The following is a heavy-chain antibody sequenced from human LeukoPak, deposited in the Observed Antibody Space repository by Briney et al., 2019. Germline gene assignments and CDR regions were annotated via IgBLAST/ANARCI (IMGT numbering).Heavy chain of an antibody. CDR3: VRDPNWGNDH. J-gene: IGHJ4*02. Sequence: PGGSLRLSCAASGFTFSSYWMYWVRQAPGKGLVWVSRINTDGSYTNYADSMKGRFTISRDNAKNMLYLQMNSLRAEDTAVYYCVRDPNWGNDHWGQGILVTVSS. CDR1: GFTFSSYW. CDR2: INTDGSYT. D-gene: IGHD7-27*01. V-gene: IGHV3-74*01.